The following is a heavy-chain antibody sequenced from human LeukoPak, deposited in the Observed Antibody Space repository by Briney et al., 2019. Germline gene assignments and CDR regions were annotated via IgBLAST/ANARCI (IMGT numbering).Heavy chain of an antibody. J-gene: IGHJ4*02. Sequence: SETLSLTCTVSGGPISGYYWSWIRQPAGKGLEWIGRIYSSGSTNYNPSLKSRVTMSLDTSKNQFSLKLRSVTAADTAVYYCARDNSYYYDPSTAAGWSDYWGQGILVTVSS. V-gene: IGHV4-4*07. CDR2: IYSSGST. CDR1: GGPISGYY. D-gene: IGHD3-22*01. CDR3: ARDNSYYYDPSTAAGWSDY.